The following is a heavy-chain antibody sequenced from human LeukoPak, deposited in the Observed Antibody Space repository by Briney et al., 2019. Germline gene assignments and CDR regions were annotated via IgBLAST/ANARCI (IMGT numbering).Heavy chain of an antibody. J-gene: IGHJ4*02. CDR1: GGSISSNY. CDR2: LYFSGNT. D-gene: IGHD6-13*01. V-gene: IGHV4-59*08. CDR3: ASHYSGSRYQFDY. Sequence: KASETLSLTCTVSGGSISSNYWSWIRQPPGKGLEWIGYLYFSGNTNYNPSLKSRVTISVDTSKNQFSLKLNSVTAADTAVYYCASHYSGSRYQFDYWGQGTLVTVSS.